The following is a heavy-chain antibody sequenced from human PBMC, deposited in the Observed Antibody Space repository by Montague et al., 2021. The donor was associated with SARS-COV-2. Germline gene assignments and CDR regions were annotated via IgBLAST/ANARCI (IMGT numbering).Heavy chain of an antibody. CDR2: VDHSGNA. V-gene: IGHV4-59*11. D-gene: IGHD3-3*01. CDR3: AREFRLELWQTNWYFGL. CDR1: GGSSGGHY. Sequence: SETLSLTCSVAGGSSGGHYWSWIRQPTGEVLAWFGNVDHSGNAKYNPSLKSRATISVDTSKNQFALRLSSISAADTAVYYCAREFRLELWQTNWYFGLWGRGTLVTVSS. J-gene: IGHJ2*01.